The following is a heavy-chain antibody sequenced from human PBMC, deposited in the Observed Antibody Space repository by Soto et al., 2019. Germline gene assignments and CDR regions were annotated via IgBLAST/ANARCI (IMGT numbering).Heavy chain of an antibody. J-gene: IGHJ4*02. CDR1: GGSVNSDNFY. CDR3: GREFSSSPDAFDS. CDR2: IYYTGST. V-gene: IGHV4-61*01. D-gene: IGHD6-6*01. Sequence: SETLSLTCTVSGGSVNSDNFYWSWIRQPPGRGLEWIGYIYYTGSTNYNPSLKSRVTISIDTSRNQFSLKLSSVSAADTAVYFCGREFSSSPDAFDSWGQGXLETVSS.